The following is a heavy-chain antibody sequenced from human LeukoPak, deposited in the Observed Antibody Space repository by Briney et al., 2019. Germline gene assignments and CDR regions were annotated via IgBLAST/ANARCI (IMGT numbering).Heavy chain of an antibody. Sequence: ASVKVSCKASGYIFSIYAMIWVRQALGQGLELMGWINPNTGNPTYAQGFTGRFVFSLDTSVSTAYLQISSLKPEDTAVYYCARDYTVAIGTTTYFQHWGQGTLVTVSS. J-gene: IGHJ1*01. V-gene: IGHV7-4-1*02. D-gene: IGHD1-7*01. CDR3: ARDYTVAIGTTTYFQH. CDR1: GYIFSIYA. CDR2: INPNTGNP.